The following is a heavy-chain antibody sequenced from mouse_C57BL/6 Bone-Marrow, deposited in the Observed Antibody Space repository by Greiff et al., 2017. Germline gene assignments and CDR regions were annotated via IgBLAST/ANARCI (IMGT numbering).Heavy chain of an antibody. J-gene: IGHJ2*01. CDR2: IDPENGDT. Sequence: VQLQQSGAELVRPGASVKLSCTASGFNIKDDYMHWVKQRPEQGLEWIGWIDPENGDTEYASKFQGKATITADTSSNTAYLQLSSLTSEDTAVYYCTHYGSSDGYFDYWGQGTTLTVSS. CDR1: GFNIKDDY. CDR3: THYGSSDGYFDY. V-gene: IGHV14-4*01. D-gene: IGHD1-1*01.